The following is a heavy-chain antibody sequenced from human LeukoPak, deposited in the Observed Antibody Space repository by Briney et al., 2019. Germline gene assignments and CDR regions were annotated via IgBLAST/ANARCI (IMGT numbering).Heavy chain of an antibody. CDR3: ASETYSSSSYYFDY. CDR2: IYYSGST. Sequence: SQTLSVTRTVSGGSISSGDYYWSWIRQPPGKGLEWIGYIYYSGSTYYNPSLKSRVTISVDTSKNQFSLKLSSVTAADTAVYYCASETYSSSSYYFDYWGQGTLVTVSS. CDR1: GGSISSGDYY. D-gene: IGHD6-6*01. J-gene: IGHJ4*02. V-gene: IGHV4-30-4*01.